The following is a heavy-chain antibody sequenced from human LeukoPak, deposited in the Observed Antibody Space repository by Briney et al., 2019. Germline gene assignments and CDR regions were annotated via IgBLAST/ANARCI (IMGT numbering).Heavy chain of an antibody. J-gene: IGHJ5*02. CDR3: ARLVGVPNWFDP. CDR1: GFTFSSYS. V-gene: IGHV3-21*01. D-gene: IGHD2-8*01. CDR2: ISSSSSYI. Sequence: GGSLRLSCAASGFTFSSYSMNWVRQAPGKGLEWVSSISSSSSYIYYADSVKGRFTISRDSAKNSLYLQMNSLRAEDTAVYYCARLVGVPNWFDPWGQGTLVTVSS.